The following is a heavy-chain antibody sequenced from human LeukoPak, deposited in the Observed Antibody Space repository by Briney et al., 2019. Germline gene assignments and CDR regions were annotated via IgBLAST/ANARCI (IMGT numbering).Heavy chain of an antibody. CDR2: ISSSGSTI. Sequence: PGGSLRLSCAASGFTFSSYEMNWVRQAPGKGLEWVSYISSSGSTIYCADSVKGRFTISRDNAKNSLYLQMNSLRAEDTAVYYCARVLGAAAATGAFDYWGQGTLVTVSS. D-gene: IGHD6-13*01. CDR3: ARVLGAAAATGAFDY. J-gene: IGHJ4*02. V-gene: IGHV3-48*03. CDR1: GFTFSSYE.